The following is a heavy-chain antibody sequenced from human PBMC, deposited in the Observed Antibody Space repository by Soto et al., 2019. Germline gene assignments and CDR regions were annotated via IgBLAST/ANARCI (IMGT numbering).Heavy chain of an antibody. J-gene: IGHJ4*02. Sequence: GGSLRLACAASGFTFSAHGMHWVRQAPGKGLEWVAVIWFDGNNKYYADSVKGRFTISRDNSKNTVDLQMNSLRAEDTAVYYCARDIIHDSSGAFDYWGQGTQVTVSS. D-gene: IGHD3-22*01. CDR1: GFTFSAHG. CDR3: ARDIIHDSSGAFDY. CDR2: IWFDGNNK. V-gene: IGHV3-33*01.